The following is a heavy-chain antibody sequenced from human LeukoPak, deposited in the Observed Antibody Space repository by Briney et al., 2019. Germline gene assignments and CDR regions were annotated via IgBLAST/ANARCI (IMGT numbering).Heavy chain of an antibody. CDR1: GGSFSGYY. CDR3: ARGPAIWFNDY. CDR2: INHSGST. Sequence: SETLSLTCAVYGGSFSGYYWSWIRQPPGKGLEWIGEINHSGSTNYNPSLKSRVTISVDTSKNQFSLKLSSETAADTAVYYCARGPAIWFNDYWGQGTLVTVSS. D-gene: IGHD2-2*02. V-gene: IGHV4-34*01. J-gene: IGHJ4*02.